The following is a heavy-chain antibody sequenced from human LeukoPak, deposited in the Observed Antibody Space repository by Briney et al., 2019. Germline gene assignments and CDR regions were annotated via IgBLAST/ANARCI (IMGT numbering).Heavy chain of an antibody. Sequence: SETLSLTCTVSGGSISSGDYYWSWIRQPPGKGLEWIGYIYYSGSTYYNPSLKSRVTISVDTSKNQFSLKLSSVTAADTAVYYCARDCSSTSCYDYWGQGTLVTVSS. V-gene: IGHV4-30-4*01. D-gene: IGHD2-2*01. CDR3: ARDCSSTSCYDY. CDR2: IYYSGST. CDR1: GGSISSGDYY. J-gene: IGHJ4*02.